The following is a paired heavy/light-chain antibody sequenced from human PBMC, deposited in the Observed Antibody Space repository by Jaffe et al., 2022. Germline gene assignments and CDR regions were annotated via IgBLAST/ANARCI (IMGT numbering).Heavy chain of an antibody. Sequence: VQLVESGGGLVQPGGSLRLSCAASGFTFSSYEMHWVRQAPGKGLEWVSYSSTRGTTVYYAESVRGRFTISRDNAMNSLYLQMNSLGAEDTAVYYCVRPHRVYGEYYFDYWGQGTLVTVSS. CDR1: GFTFSSYE. J-gene: IGHJ4*02. CDR2: SSTRGTTV. V-gene: IGHV3-48*03. D-gene: IGHD3-10*01. CDR3: VRPHRVYGEYYFDY.
Light chain of an antibody. V-gene: IGKV3-11*01. Sequence: EIVLTQSPATLSLSPGERATLSCRASQSVSSHLAWYQQKPGQTPRLLIYDASNRATGIPARFSGSGSGTDFTLTISSLEPEDFAVYYCQQRGNWPPLTFGGGTKVE. CDR3: QQRGNWPPLT. J-gene: IGKJ4*01. CDR2: DAS. CDR1: QSVSSH.